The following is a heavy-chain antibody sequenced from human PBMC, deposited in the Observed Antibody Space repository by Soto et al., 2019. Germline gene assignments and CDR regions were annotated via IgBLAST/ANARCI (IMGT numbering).Heavy chain of an antibody. D-gene: IGHD6-13*01. V-gene: IGHV2-26*01. CDR1: GFSLSNARMG. CDR3: APFSRSWDPHPPFFEY. CDR2: IFSNDEK. Sequence: QVTLKESGPVLVKPTETLTLTCTVSGFSLSNARMGVSWIRQPPGKALEWLAHIFSNDEKSYSTSLKSRLTIPQDPSKSQVGPTMTHMDPCDTATYFLAPFSRSWDPHPPFFEYWGQGTLVTVSS. J-gene: IGHJ4*02.